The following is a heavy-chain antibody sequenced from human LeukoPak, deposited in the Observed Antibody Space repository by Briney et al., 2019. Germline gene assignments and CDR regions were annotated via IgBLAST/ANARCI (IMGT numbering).Heavy chain of an antibody. V-gene: IGHV4-59*08. CDR2: IYYSGST. CDR1: GGSISSHY. CDR3: ARLLRLVRGVTPYYYGMDV. Sequence: SETLSLTCTVSGGSISSHYWSWIRQPPGKGLEWIGYIYYSGSTNYNPSLKSRLTISVDTSKNQFSLKLSSVTAADTAVYYCARLLRLVRGVTPYYYGMDVWGQGTTVTVSS. J-gene: IGHJ6*02. D-gene: IGHD3-10*01.